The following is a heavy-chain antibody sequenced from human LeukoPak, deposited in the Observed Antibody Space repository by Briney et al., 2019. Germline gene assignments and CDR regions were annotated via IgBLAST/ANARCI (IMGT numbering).Heavy chain of an antibody. CDR3: AREEAQWLVPGI. CDR2: INPSGGST. J-gene: IGHJ4*02. D-gene: IGHD6-19*01. CDR1: GYTFTGYY. Sequence: ASVKVSRKASGYTFTGYYMHWVRQAPGQGLEWMGIINPSGGSTSYAQKFQGRVTMTRDMSTSTVYMELSSLRSEDTAVYYCAREEAQWLVPGIWGQGTLVTVSS. V-gene: IGHV1-46*01.